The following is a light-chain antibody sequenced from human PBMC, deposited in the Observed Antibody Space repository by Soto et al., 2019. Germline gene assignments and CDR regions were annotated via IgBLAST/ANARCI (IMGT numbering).Light chain of an antibody. CDR3: CSYAGSYVV. J-gene: IGLJ2*01. V-gene: IGLV2-14*01. Sequence: QSALTQPASVSGSPGQSITISCTGTSSDVGGYNYVSWYQQHPGKAPKLMIYAVTDRPSGVSSRFSGSKSGNTASLTISGLQAEDEADYYCCSYAGSYVVFGGGTKLTVL. CDR1: SSDVGGYNY. CDR2: AVT.